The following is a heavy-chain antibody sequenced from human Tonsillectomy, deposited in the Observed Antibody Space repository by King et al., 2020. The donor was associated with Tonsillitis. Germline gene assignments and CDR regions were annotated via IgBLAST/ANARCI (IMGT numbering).Heavy chain of an antibody. V-gene: IGHV3-9*01. CDR3: SKDGGSYYGYFDL. CDR2: ISWNSGII. D-gene: IGHD1-26*01. Sequence: QLVQSGGGLVQPGRSLRLSCAASGFTFDDYAMHWVRQAPGKGLEWVSGISWNSGIIGYADSVKGRLTISRDSAENSLYLQMNSLRAEDTALYYCSKDGGSYYGYFDLWGRGTLVTVSS. CDR1: GFTFDDYA. J-gene: IGHJ2*01.